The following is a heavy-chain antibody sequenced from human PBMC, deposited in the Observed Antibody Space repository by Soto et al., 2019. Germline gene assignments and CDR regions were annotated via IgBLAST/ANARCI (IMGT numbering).Heavy chain of an antibody. Sequence: QVQLQQWGAGLLKPSETLSLTCAVYSGSFSGYYWSWIRQPPGKGLEWIGELYQGLSIIYNPSLESRVTISGDSSKNQLSLKLRSVTAADTAVYYCARHGGYYFDYRGQGTLVTVSS. CDR3: ARHGGYYFDY. CDR1: SGSFSGYY. D-gene: IGHD3-16*01. J-gene: IGHJ4*02. V-gene: IGHV4-34*01. CDR2: LYQGLSI.